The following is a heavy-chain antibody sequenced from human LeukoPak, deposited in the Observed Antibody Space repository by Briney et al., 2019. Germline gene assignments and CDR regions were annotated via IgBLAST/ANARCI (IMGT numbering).Heavy chain of an antibody. J-gene: IGHJ2*01. CDR2: INSDGSST. CDR1: GFTFSSYW. D-gene: IGHD3-9*01. Sequence: GGSLRLSRAASGFTFSSYWMHWVRQAPGKGLVWVSRINSDGSSTSYADSVKGRFTISRDNSKNTLYLQMNSLRAEDTAVYYCAKDGLDILTGYSHWYFDLWGRGTLVTVSS. CDR3: AKDGLDILTGYSHWYFDL. V-gene: IGHV3-74*01.